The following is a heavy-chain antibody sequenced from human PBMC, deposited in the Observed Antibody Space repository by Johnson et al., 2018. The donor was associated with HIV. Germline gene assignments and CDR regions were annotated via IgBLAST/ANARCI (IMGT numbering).Heavy chain of an antibody. D-gene: IGHD3-22*01. CDR3: ARVSDSDSSGYGAFDI. CDR1: GFTFEDYG. J-gene: IGHJ3*02. Sequence: VQLVESGGGAVRPGGSLRLSCVVSGFTFEDYGMSWVRQAPGKGLEWVSAINWNGGSTTYADSVKGRFTISRDNSKNTLYLQMNSLRAEDTAVYYCARVSDSDSSGYGAFDIWGQGTMVTVSS. V-gene: IGHV3-20*04. CDR2: INWNGGST.